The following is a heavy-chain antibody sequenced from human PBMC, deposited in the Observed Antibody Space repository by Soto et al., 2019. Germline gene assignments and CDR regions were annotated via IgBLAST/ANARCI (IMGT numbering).Heavy chain of an antibody. J-gene: IGHJ6*02. Sequence: PSETLSLTCAVSGGSISSGGYSWSWIRQPPGKGLEWIGYIYHSGSTYYNPSLKSRVTISVDRSKNQFSLKLSSVTAADTAVYYCASGNYYDSSGYYIRGPWNYYYGMDVWGQGTTVTVSS. CDR1: GGSISSGGYS. D-gene: IGHD3-22*01. V-gene: IGHV4-30-2*01. CDR2: IYHSGST. CDR3: ASGNYYDSSGYYIRGPWNYYYGMDV.